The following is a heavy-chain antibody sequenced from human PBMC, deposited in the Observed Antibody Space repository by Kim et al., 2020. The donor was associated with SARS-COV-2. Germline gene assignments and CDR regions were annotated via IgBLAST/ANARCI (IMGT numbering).Heavy chain of an antibody. J-gene: IGHJ5*02. V-gene: IGHV3-74*01. CDR2: INGDGTTT. Sequence: GGSLRLSCTASGFTFRASWIHWVRQSPEKGLVWVSRINGDGTTTIYADSVKGRFTVSRDNAKNTVYLQMNSLRVEDTAVYICAGWLQPGPWFDPWGQGTLVTVSS. CDR1: GFTFRASW. CDR3: AGWLQPGPWFDP. D-gene: IGHD3-10*01.